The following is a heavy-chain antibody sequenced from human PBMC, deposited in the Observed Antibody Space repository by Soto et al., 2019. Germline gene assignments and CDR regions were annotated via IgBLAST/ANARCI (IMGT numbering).Heavy chain of an antibody. J-gene: IGHJ6*02. D-gene: IGHD1-26*01. V-gene: IGHV1-2*02. CDR2: INPNSGGT. Sequence: ASVKVSCKASGGTFSSYAISWVRQAPGQGLEWMGWINPNSGGTNYAQKFQGRVTMTRDTSISTAYMELSRLRSDDTAVYYCARDSGSYDYYGMDVWGQGTTVTVSS. CDR1: GGTFSSYA. CDR3: ARDSGSYDYYGMDV.